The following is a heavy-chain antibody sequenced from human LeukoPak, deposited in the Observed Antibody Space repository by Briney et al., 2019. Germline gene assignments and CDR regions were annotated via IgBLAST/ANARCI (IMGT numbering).Heavy chain of an antibody. V-gene: IGHV4-39*07. CDR3: ARGDSYDFQFDP. Sequence: SETLSLTCTVSGGSINNTNYYWGWIRQPPGKGLEWIGSIYYSGTTYYNPSLKSRVIISVDTSKNQFSLKLSSVTAADTAVYYCARGDSYDFQFDPWGQGTLVTVSS. D-gene: IGHD3-22*01. J-gene: IGHJ5*02. CDR1: GGSINNTNYY. CDR2: IYYSGTT.